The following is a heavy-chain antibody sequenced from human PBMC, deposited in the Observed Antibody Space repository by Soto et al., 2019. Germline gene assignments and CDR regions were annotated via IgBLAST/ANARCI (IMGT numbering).Heavy chain of an antibody. Sequence: GGSLRLSCAASGFTFSSYGMHWVRQAPGKELEWVSSISGNGGSTYYADSVKGRFTISRDNSKNTQYLQMDSLRAEDTAVYYCAQDRYINTFSWFDPWGQGTLVSVYS. CDR2: ISGNGGST. D-gene: IGHD5-12*01. CDR1: GFTFSSYG. J-gene: IGHJ5*02. CDR3: AQDRYINTFSWFDP. V-gene: IGHV3-23*01.